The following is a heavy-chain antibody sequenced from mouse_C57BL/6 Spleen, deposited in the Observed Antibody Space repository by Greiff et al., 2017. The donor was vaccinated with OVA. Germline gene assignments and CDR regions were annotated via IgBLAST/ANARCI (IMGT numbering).Heavy chain of an antibody. CDR3: AREGNYGNPYYYAMDY. CDR1: GFTFSSYA. J-gene: IGHJ4*01. Sequence: EVKLVESGGGLVKPGGSLKLSCAASGFTFSSYALSWVRQTPEKRLEWVATISDGGSYTYYPDNVKCRFTISRDNAKNNLYLQMSHLKSEDTAMYYCAREGNYGNPYYYAMDYWGQGTSVTVSS. CDR2: ISDGGSYT. V-gene: IGHV5-4*01. D-gene: IGHD2-1*01.